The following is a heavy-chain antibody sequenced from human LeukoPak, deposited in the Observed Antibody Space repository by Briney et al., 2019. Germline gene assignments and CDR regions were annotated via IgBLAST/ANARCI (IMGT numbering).Heavy chain of an antibody. J-gene: IGHJ4*02. V-gene: IGHV1-69*13. CDR2: IIPIFGTA. D-gene: IGHD3-16*02. Sequence: ASVKVSCKASGYTFTSYGISWVRQAPGQGLEWMGGIIPIFGTANYAQKFQGRVTITADESTSTAYMELSSLRSEDTAVYYCARDHTYYDYVWGSYRLEPSYDYWGQGTLVTVSS. CDR3: ARDHTYYDYVWGSYRLEPSYDY. CDR1: GYTFTSYG.